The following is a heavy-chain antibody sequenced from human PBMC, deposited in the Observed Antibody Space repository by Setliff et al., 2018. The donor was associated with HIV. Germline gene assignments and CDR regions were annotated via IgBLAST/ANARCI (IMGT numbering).Heavy chain of an antibody. CDR3: ARDPRNGYDSDTAMVTVYYYYMDV. Sequence: ASVKVSCKASGYTFINFGITWVRQAPGQGLEWVGYISGYNGNTKYAQNVQGRVTMTTDTSTSTAYMELRSLRYDDTAVYYCARDPRNGYDSDTAMVTVYYYYMDVWGKGTTVTVSS. CDR2: ISGYNGNT. J-gene: IGHJ6*03. V-gene: IGHV1-18*04. D-gene: IGHD5-18*01. CDR1: GYTFINFG.